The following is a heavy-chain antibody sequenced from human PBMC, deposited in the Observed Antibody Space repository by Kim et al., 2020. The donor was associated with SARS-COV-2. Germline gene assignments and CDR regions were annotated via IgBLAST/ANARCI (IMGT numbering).Heavy chain of an antibody. J-gene: IGHJ5*02. D-gene: IGHD3-22*01. Sequence: SETLSLTCAVYGGSFSGYSLSWIRQPPGKGLEWIGEINHSGSTNYNPSLKSRLTISVDTSKNQFSLQLSSLTAADTAVYYCARPLNYYDRGFDPWGQGTLVTVSS. CDR3: ARPLNYYDRGFDP. CDR2: INHSGST. CDR1: GGSFSGYS. V-gene: IGHV4-34*01.